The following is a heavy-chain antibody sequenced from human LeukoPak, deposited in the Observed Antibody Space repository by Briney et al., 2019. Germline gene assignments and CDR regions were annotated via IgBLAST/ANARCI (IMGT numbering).Heavy chain of an antibody. D-gene: IGHD1-26*01. V-gene: IGHV1-8*01. CDR1: GYTFTSYD. CDR3: ARFAIVGATMRWFDP. CDR2: MNPNSGNT. J-gene: IGHJ5*02. Sequence: ASVKVSCKASGYTFTSYDINWVRQATGQGLEWTGWMNPNSGNTGYAQKFQGRVTMTRYTSISTAYMKLSSLRSEDTAAYYCARFAIVGATMRWFDPWGQGTLVTVSS.